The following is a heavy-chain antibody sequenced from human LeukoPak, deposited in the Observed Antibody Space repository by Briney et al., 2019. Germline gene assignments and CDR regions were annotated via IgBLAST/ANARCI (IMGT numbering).Heavy chain of an antibody. CDR2: IIPIFGTA. D-gene: IGHD4-17*01. Sequence: SVKVSCKASGGTFSSYAISWVRQAPGQGLEWMGRIIPIFGTANYAQKFQGRVTITTDESTSTAYMELSSLRSEDTAVYYCGLRDYLFRDNDYWGQGTLVTVSS. J-gene: IGHJ4*02. CDR3: GLRDYLFRDNDY. CDR1: GGTFSSYA. V-gene: IGHV1-69*05.